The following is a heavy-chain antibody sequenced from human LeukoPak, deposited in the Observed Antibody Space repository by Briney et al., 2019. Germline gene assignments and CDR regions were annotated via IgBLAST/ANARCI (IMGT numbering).Heavy chain of an antibody. D-gene: IGHD6-13*01. CDR2: INHSGST. CDR3: AGCYSSIYGMDV. V-gene: IGHV4-34*01. Sequence: SETLSLTCAVNGGSFSGYFWSWIRQPPGKGLEWIGEINHSGSTYYNASLKSRITISVDTSKRQFSLRMNSVTAADTAVYFCAGCYSSIYGMDVWGQGTSVTVSS. CDR1: GGSFSGYF. J-gene: IGHJ6*02.